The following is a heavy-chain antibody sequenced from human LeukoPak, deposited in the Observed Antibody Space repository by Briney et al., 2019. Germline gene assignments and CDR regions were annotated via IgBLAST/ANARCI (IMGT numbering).Heavy chain of an antibody. D-gene: IGHD6-19*01. CDR1: GFTFSSYG. J-gene: IGHJ4*02. Sequence: GRSLRLSCAASGFTFSSYGMHWVRQAPGKGLEWVAVIWYDGSNKYYADSVKGRFTISRDNSKNTLYLQMNSLRAEDTAVYYCAIQPGIAVAGTGYWGQGTLVTVSS. CDR2: IWYDGSNK. CDR3: AIQPGIAVAGTGY. V-gene: IGHV3-33*01.